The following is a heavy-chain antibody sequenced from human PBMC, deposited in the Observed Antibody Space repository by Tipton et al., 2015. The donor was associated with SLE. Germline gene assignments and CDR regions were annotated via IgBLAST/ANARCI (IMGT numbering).Heavy chain of an antibody. CDR1: GFSFSNYD. CDR2: ISASGGST. V-gene: IGHV3-23*01. Sequence: GSLRLSCAASGFSFSNYDISWVRRAPGKGPEWVSGISASGGSTYYAESVKGRFTVSRDNPKSTVNLQMNNLRAEDSALYYCAKELSGYYASDSWGQGTLVTVSS. CDR3: AKELSGYYASDS. D-gene: IGHD5-12*01. J-gene: IGHJ4*02.